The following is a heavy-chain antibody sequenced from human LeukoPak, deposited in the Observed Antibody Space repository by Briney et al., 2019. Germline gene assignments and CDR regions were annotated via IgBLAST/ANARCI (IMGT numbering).Heavy chain of an antibody. Sequence: PSETLSLTCAVYGGSFSGYYWGWIRQPPGKGLEWIGTIFYTGSTYFNPSLKSRVTISVDTSKNQFSLRLSSVTATDTAVYYCARQRLVGGYAFDIWGQGTKVTVSS. CDR2: IFYTGST. D-gene: IGHD1-26*01. J-gene: IGHJ3*02. CDR3: ARQRLVGGYAFDI. V-gene: IGHV4-34*12. CDR1: GGSFSGYY.